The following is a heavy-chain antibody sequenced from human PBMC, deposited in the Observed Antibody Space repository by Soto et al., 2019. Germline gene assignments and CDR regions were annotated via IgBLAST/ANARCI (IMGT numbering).Heavy chain of an antibody. CDR1: GFTFSSYA. V-gene: IGHV3-30-3*01. CDR3: ARDVRITMVRGTRNYGMDV. D-gene: IGHD3-10*01. J-gene: IGHJ6*02. CDR2: ISYDGSNK. Sequence: VQLVESGGGVVQPGRSLRLSCAASGFTFSSYAMHWVRQAPGKGLEWVAVISYDGSNKYYADSVKGRFTISRDNSKNTLYLQMNSLRAEDTAVYYCARDVRITMVRGTRNYGMDVWGQGTTVTVSS.